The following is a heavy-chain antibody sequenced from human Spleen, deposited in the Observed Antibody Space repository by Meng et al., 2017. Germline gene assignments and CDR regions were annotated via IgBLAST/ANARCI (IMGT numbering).Heavy chain of an antibody. CDR1: GFTVSGNY. J-gene: IGHJ1*01. Sequence: GGSLRLSCAVSGFTVSGNYMSWVRQTPGKGLEWVSLIYSGGTTYYGDSVKGRFTISRDNAKNTLYLQMNSLRAEDTAVYYCTNDRLNHWGQGTLVTVSS. CDR2: IYSGGTT. D-gene: IGHD1-1*01. CDR3: TNDRLNH. V-gene: IGHV3-66*01.